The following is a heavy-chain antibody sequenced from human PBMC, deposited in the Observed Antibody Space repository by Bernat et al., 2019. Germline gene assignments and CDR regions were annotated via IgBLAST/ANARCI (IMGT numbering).Heavy chain of an antibody. CDR3: PRGARGYYDSRNDY. J-gene: IGHJ4*02. CDR1: GGSISSCGYY. V-gene: IGHV4-31*03. D-gene: IGHD3-22*01. Sequence: QVQLQESGPGLVKPSQTLSLTCTVSGGSISSCGYYWSWIRQHPGNGLEWIGYIYYSGSTYYNPSLKRRVTISVDTSKNQFSLKLSSVTAADTAVYYCPRGARGYYDSRNDYWGQGTLVTVSS. CDR2: IYYSGST.